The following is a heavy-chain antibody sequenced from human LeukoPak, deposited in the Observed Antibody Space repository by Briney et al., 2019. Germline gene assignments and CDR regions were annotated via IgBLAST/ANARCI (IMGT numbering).Heavy chain of an antibody. V-gene: IGHV1-69*04. CDR2: IIPILGIA. CDR1: GGTFSSYA. D-gene: IGHD6-13*01. CDR3: ACSLSSWYQRGGYFDY. Sequence: RASVKVSCKASGGTFSSYAISWVRQAPGQGLEWMGRIIPILGIANYAQKFQGRVTITADKSTSTAYMELSSLRSEDTAVYYCACSLSSWYQRGGYFDYWGQGTLVTVSS. J-gene: IGHJ4*02.